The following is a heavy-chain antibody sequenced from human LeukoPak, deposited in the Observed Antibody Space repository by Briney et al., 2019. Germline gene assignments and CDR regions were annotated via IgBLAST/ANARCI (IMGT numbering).Heavy chain of an antibody. J-gene: IGHJ4*02. CDR2: IYPGDSDT. Sequence: GESLKISCKGSGYSFTSYWIGWVRQMPGKGLEWMGIIYPGDSDTRYSPSFQGQVTISADKSISTAYLQWSSLKASDTAMYYCASQMGDDSSGHYYSSVYWGQGTLVTVSS. CDR3: ASQMGDDSSGHYYSSVY. D-gene: IGHD3-22*01. CDR1: GYSFTSYW. V-gene: IGHV5-51*01.